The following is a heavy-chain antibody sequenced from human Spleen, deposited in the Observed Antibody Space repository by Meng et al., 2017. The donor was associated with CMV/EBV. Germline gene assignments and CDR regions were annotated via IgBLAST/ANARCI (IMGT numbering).Heavy chain of an antibody. CDR2: IRIDGGSK. CDR3: AKGYYYGMDV. Sequence: GGSLRLSCKASGFTFSSSGMHWVRQGPGKGLEWVALIRIDGGSKFYADSVKGRFTISRDNSKNTVDLQMNSLRAEDTAVYYCAKGYYYGMDVWGQGTTVTVSS. J-gene: IGHJ6*02. V-gene: IGHV3-30*02. CDR1: GFTFSSSG.